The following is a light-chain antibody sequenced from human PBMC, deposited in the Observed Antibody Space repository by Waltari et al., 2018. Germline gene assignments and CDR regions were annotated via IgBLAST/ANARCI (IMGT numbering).Light chain of an antibody. Sequence: QSALTQPASVSGSPGQSITTSCAGTNSDVGAYNYVSWYQQHPCKAPKLMIYDVNSRPSDISDRFSGSKSGNTASLTISGLQTEDEADYYCVSYASGSTSVIFGGGTRLTVL. J-gene: IGLJ2*01. V-gene: IGLV2-14*01. CDR1: NSDVGAYNY. CDR3: VSYASGSTSVI. CDR2: DVN.